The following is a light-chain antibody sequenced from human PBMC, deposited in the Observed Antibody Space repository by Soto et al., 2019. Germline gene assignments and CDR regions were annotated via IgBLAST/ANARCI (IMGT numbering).Light chain of an antibody. J-gene: IGLJ1*01. CDR2: YNS. Sequence: QSVLTQPPSVSGAPGQRVTISCTGSSSNIGAGYDAHWYQHLPGTAPKLLIYYNSNRPSGVTDRFSGSKSDTSASLAITGLQAEDEADYYCQSYDSSLSAYVFGTGTKLTVL. V-gene: IGLV1-40*01. CDR3: QSYDSSLSAYV. CDR1: SSNIGAGYD.